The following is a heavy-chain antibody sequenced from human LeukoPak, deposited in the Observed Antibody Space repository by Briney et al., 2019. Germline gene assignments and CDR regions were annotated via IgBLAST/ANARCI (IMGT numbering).Heavy chain of an antibody. CDR1: GGTFSSYA. Sequence: SVKVSCKASGGTFSSYAISWVRQAPGQGLEWMGGIIPIFGTANYAEKFQGRVTITADESTSTAYMELSSLRSEDTAVYYCARNSYSGYDYYYYYGMDVWGQGTTVTVSS. D-gene: IGHD5-12*01. CDR2: IIPIFGTA. CDR3: ARNSYSGYDYYYYYGMDV. J-gene: IGHJ6*02. V-gene: IGHV1-69*13.